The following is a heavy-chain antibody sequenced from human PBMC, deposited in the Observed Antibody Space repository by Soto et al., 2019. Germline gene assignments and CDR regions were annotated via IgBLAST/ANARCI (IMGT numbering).Heavy chain of an antibody. CDR1: GDSIRTSNW. Sequence: QVQLQESGPGLVKSSGTLSLACTVSGDSIRTSNWWSWVRQTPGKGLEWIGEIYPSGTTNFNPSLKSRVSISVDESRNQFSLNLTSVTAADTAVYFCARAPGVVVGTSILSSWFDPWGQGTLVIVSS. J-gene: IGHJ5*02. V-gene: IGHV4-4*02. D-gene: IGHD2-21*02. CDR3: ARAPGVVVGTSILSSWFDP. CDR2: IYPSGTT.